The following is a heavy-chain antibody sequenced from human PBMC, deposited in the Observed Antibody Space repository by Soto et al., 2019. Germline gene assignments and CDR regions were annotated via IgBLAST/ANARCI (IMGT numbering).Heavy chain of an antibody. V-gene: IGHV4-30-4*01. CDR1: GDSISSPHYY. CDR3: ARAYFGYPAVYGMDV. Sequence: SETLSLTCTVSGDSISSPHYYWTWIRQPPGKGLEWVGYIYYTGNNFYNPALKSRVAMSVDPSTNQFSLKLASVTDADTAVYYCARAYFGYPAVYGMDVWGQGTTVTVSS. CDR2: IYYTGNN. J-gene: IGHJ6*02. D-gene: IGHD3-10*01.